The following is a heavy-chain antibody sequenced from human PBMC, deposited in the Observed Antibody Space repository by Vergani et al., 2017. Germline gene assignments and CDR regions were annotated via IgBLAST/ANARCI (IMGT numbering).Heavy chain of an antibody. Sequence: QVQLVQSGAEVKKPGSSVKVSCKASGDTFSSYAISWVRQAPGQGLEWMGRIIPILGTANYAQKFQGRVTITADESTSTAYMELSSLRSEDTAVYYCARLYYDFWSGYYTGEGYWGQGTLVTVSS. V-gene: IGHV1-69*11. D-gene: IGHD3-3*01. J-gene: IGHJ4*02. CDR2: IIPILGTA. CDR1: GDTFSSYA. CDR3: ARLYYDFWSGYYTGEGY.